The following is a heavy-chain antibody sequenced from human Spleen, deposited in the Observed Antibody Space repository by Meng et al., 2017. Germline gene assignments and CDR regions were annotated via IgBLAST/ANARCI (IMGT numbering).Heavy chain of an antibody. CDR3: ARISGYYLDY. D-gene: IGHD3-22*01. Sequence: GGSLRLSCAASGFSFSNYEMKWVRQAPGKGLEWVSYISSRGGTIYYADSVQGRFTISRDNAKNSLYLQMHTLRAEDTALYSCARISGYYLDYWGQGTLVTVSS. J-gene: IGHJ4*02. CDR1: GFSFSNYE. V-gene: IGHV3-48*03. CDR2: ISSRGGTI.